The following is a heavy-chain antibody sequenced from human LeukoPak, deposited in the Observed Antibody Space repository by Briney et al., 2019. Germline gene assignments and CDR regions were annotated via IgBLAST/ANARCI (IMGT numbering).Heavy chain of an antibody. CDR1: GFTFSDYY. J-gene: IGHJ4*02. D-gene: IGHD1-20*01. V-gene: IGHV3-11*04. CDR2: ISSSGSTI. Sequence: GGSLRLSCAASGFTFSDYYMNWIRQAPGKGLEWVSYISSSGSTIYYADSVKGRSTISRDNAKNSLYLQMNSLRAEDTGVYYCTKDLTGKHDYWGQGTLVTVSS. CDR3: TKDLTGKHDY.